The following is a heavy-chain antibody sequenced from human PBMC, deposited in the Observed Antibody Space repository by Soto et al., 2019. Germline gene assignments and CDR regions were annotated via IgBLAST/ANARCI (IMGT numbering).Heavy chain of an antibody. CDR1: GYTFTGYY. CDR3: ARSWYSSSWDILGIYYYYYGMDV. Sequence: GASVKVSCKASGYTFTGYYMHWVRQAPGQGLEWMGWINPNSGGTNYAQKFQGWVTMTRDTSISTAYMELSRLRSDDTAVYYCARSWYSSSWDILGIYYYYYGMDVWGQGTTVTVSS. CDR2: INPNSGGT. D-gene: IGHD6-13*01. V-gene: IGHV1-2*04. J-gene: IGHJ6*02.